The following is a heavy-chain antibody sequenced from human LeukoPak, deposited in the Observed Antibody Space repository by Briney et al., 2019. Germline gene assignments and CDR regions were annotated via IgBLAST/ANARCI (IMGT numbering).Heavy chain of an antibody. J-gene: IGHJ4*02. CDR3: ARNFGYQQFDY. Sequence: GALRLSCAASGFSFRTYWLDWVRQAPGKGLEWVANINGDATTTNYVDSVKGRFTISRDNAKKSLYLQMNSLRADDTAVYYCARNFGYQQFDYWGQGTLVTVSS. CDR1: GFSFRTYW. V-gene: IGHV3-7*05. CDR2: INGDATTT. D-gene: IGHD5-18*01.